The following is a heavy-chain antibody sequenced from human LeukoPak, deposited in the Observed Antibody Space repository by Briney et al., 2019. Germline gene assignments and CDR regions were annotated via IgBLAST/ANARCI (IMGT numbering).Heavy chain of an antibody. CDR2: IYPRDGST. V-gene: IGHV1-46*01. Sequence: ASVKVSCKASGYTFTSNFIHWVRQAPGQGLEWMGMIYPRDGSTSYAQKFQGRVTVTRDTSTSTVHMELSGLRSEDTAVYYCARDQEGFDYWGQGTLVTVSS. CDR3: ARDQEGFDY. CDR1: GYTFTSNF. J-gene: IGHJ4*02.